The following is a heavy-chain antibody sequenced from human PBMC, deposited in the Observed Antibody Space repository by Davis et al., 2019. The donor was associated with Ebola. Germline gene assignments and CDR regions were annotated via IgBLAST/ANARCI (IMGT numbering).Heavy chain of an antibody. D-gene: IGHD2-8*01. V-gene: IGHV5-51*01. CDR2: IYAGDSDS. CDR3: ARQESLYGWSDY. CDR1: GYGFADYW. J-gene: IGHJ4*02. Sequence: KVSCKGSGYGFADYWIAWVRQTPGKGLEWMGIIYAGDSDSRYSPSFEGQVIISVDRSINTAYLQWRSLRASDTAIYYCARQESLYGWSDYWGQGTLVTVSS.